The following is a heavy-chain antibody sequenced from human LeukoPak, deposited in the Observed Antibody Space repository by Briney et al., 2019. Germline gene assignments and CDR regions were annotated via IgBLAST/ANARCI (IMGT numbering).Heavy chain of an antibody. CDR1: GGSFSGYY. D-gene: IGHD3-10*01. CDR2: INHSGST. CDR3: ARGRMVRGVNY. J-gene: IGHJ4*02. Sequence: PSETLSLTCAVHGGSFSGYYWSWIRQPPGKGLEWIGEINHSGSTNYNPSLKSRVTISVDTSKNQFSLKLSSVTAADTAVYYCARGRMVRGVNYWGQGTLVTVSS. V-gene: IGHV4-34*01.